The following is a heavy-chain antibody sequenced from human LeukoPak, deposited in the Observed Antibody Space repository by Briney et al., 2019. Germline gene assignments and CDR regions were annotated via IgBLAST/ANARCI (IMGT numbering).Heavy chain of an antibody. CDR1: GFTFSSYA. Sequence: GGSLRLSCAASGFTFSSYAMHWVRQAPGKGLEYVSAISSNGGSTYYANSVKGRFTISRDNSKSTLYLQMGSLRAEDMAVYYCARGWELLSPFDYWGQGTLVTVSS. V-gene: IGHV3-64*01. J-gene: IGHJ4*02. D-gene: IGHD1-26*01. CDR2: ISSNGGST. CDR3: ARGWELLSPFDY.